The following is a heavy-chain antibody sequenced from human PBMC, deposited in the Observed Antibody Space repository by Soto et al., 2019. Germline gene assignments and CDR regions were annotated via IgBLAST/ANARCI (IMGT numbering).Heavy chain of an antibody. CDR2: INWNGGST. CDR3: ARTGGDYVYYYYFIDF. J-gene: IGHJ6*03. V-gene: IGHV3-20*01. CDR1: GFTFDDYG. D-gene: IGHD2-21*02. Sequence: GGSLRLSCAASGFTFDDYGMSWVRQAPGKGLEWVSGINWNGGSTGYADSVKGRFTISRDNAKNSLYLQMNSLRAEDTALYHCARTGGDYVYYYYFIDFWGKGTTVTGSS.